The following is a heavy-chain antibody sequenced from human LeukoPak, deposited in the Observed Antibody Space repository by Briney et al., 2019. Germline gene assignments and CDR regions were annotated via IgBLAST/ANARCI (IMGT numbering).Heavy chain of an antibody. CDR1: GGSISTYY. Sequence: SETLSLTCTVSGGSISTYYWSWIRQPAGKGLEWIGRIYAGGNTNYNPSLKSRVTMSADTSKNQFSLKLSSVTAADTAVYYCARALGARTPPPWFYMDVWGKGTTVTVSS. J-gene: IGHJ6*03. CDR2: IYAGGNT. V-gene: IGHV4-4*07. CDR3: ARALGARTPPPWFYMDV. D-gene: IGHD1-14*01.